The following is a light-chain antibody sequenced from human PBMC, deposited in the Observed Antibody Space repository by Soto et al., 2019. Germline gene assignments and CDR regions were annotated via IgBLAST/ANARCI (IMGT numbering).Light chain of an antibody. J-gene: IGKJ4*01. V-gene: IGKV1-33*01. CDR2: DAS. Sequence: DIQMTQSPSSLSASVGDRVTITCQASQDISNYLNWYQQKPGKAPKLLIYDASNLETGVSSRFSGSGSGTHFTFTISSLQPEDIATYYCQQYDDLPLTFGGGTKVEIK. CDR1: QDISNY. CDR3: QQYDDLPLT.